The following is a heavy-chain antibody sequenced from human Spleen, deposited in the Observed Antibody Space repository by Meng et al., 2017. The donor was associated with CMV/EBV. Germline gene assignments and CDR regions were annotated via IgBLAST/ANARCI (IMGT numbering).Heavy chain of an antibody. CDR3: SRTIYDYAKRLEY. V-gene: IGHV3-15*01. D-gene: IGHD3-16*01. CDR2: VKSQINGGTT. CDR1: GFTFSNAW. Sequence: GESLKISCAASGFTFSNAWMNWVRQAPGKGLEWVGRVKSQINGGTTDYTAPVNGRFIISRDDSKNMLYLQMNSLKTEDTGVYYCSRTIYDYAKRLEYWGQGTLVTVSS. J-gene: IGHJ4*02.